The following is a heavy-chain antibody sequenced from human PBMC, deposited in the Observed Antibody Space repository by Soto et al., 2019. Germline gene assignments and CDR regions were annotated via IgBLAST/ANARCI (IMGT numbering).Heavy chain of an antibody. Sequence: GGSLRLSCAASGFTFSSYAMSWVRQAPGKGLEWVSAISGSGGSTYYADSVKGRFTISRDNSKNTLYLQMNSLRAEDTAVYYCAKDGAYGDYDANMGSFDYWGQGTLVTVSS. V-gene: IGHV3-23*01. D-gene: IGHD4-17*01. CDR1: GFTFSSYA. J-gene: IGHJ4*02. CDR3: AKDGAYGDYDANMGSFDY. CDR2: ISGSGGST.